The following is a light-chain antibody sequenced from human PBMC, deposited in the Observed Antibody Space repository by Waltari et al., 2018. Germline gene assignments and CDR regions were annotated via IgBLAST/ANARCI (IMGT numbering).Light chain of an antibody. CDR1: QNIISW. CDR3: QQYITTWS. Sequence: DIQMTQSPSTLSASVGDSVTITCRAGQNIISWLAWYQQKPGKAPKLLIYKASTLQSGVPSRFSGSGSGTEFTLTISSLQADDFATYYCQQYITTWSFGQGTKVEIK. V-gene: IGKV1-5*03. J-gene: IGKJ1*01. CDR2: KAS.